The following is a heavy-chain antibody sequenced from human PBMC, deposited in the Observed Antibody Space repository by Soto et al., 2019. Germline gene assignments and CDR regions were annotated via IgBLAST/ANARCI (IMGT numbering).Heavy chain of an antibody. J-gene: IGHJ5*02. CDR2: ISAYNGNT. CDR1: GYTFTSYG. Sequence: QVQLVQSGAEVKKPVASVKVSCKASGYTFTSYGISWVRQAPGQGLEWMGWISAYNGNTNYAQKLQGRVTMTTDTSTSTAYMELRSLRSDDTAVYYCARDGWGIGIFGVVKGNWFDPWGQGTLVTVSS. V-gene: IGHV1-18*04. CDR3: ARDGWGIGIFGVVKGNWFDP. D-gene: IGHD3-3*01.